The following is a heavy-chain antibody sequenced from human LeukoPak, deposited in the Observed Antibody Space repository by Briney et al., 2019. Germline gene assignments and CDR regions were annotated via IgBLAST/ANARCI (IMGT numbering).Heavy chain of an antibody. CDR1: GASFSSYY. CDR3: ARDPTKGTVTIHFDL. V-gene: IGHV4-59*12. Sequence: SETLSLTCTVSGASFSSYYWSWLRQPPGKGLEWIAYIFYNGNTKYNPSLKSRVTISVDTSKTQFSLKVTSVTAADTALYYCARDPTKGTVTIHFDLWGQGTLVTVSS. CDR2: IFYNGNT. D-gene: IGHD4-17*01. J-gene: IGHJ4*02.